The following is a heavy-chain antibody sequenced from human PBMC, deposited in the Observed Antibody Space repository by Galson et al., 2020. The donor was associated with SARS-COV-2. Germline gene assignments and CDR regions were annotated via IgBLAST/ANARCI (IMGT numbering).Heavy chain of an antibody. J-gene: IGHJ6*02. V-gene: IGHV4-31*03. CDR1: GGSISSNGYY. CDR2: IYHSGST. CDR3: AREAAGFCTDTNCRGLDG. Sequence: SETLSLTCTVSGGSISSNGYYWSWIRQRPGKGLEWIGYIYHSGSTYHNPSLKSRVTISIDTSKNQFSLRLSSVTAADTAVYYGAREAAGFCTDTNCRGLDGWGQGTTITVSS. D-gene: IGHD2-8*02.